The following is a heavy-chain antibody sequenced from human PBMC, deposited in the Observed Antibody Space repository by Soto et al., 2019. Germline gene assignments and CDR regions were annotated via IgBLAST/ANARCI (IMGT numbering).Heavy chain of an antibody. V-gene: IGHV4-30-4*01. CDR2: ISYSGST. CDR3: ATMGTPATGLYYSDY. Sequence: QVQLQESGPGLVKPSQTLSLTCTVSGGSISSGNYYWSWIRQPPGKGLEWIGFISYSGSTYYSLSLKSRVTISVDTSKNQFSLNLSFVTAADTAVYYCATMGTPATGLYYSDYWGQGTLVTVSS. D-gene: IGHD5-18*01. CDR1: GGSISSGNYY. J-gene: IGHJ4*02.